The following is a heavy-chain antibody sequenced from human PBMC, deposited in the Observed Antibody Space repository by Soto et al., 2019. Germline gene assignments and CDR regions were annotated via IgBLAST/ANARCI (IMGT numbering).Heavy chain of an antibody. V-gene: IGHV4-39*01. CDR2: IYYSGST. Sequence: QLQLQESGPGLVKPSETLSLTCTVSGGSISSSSYYWGWIRQPPGKGLEWIGSIYYSGSTYYNPYLKSRVTISVDTSKNQCSLKLSSVTAADTAVYYCARRSSSGSHYYYYYYGMDVWGQGTTVTVSS. CDR3: ARRSSSGSHYYYYYYGMDV. CDR1: GGSISSSSYY. D-gene: IGHD6-6*01. J-gene: IGHJ6*02.